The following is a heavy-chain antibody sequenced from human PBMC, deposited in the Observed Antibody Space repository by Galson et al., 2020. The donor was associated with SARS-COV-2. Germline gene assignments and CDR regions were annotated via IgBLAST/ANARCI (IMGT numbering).Heavy chain of an antibody. CDR2: LNPNSGGT. V-gene: IGHV1-2*02. D-gene: IGHD3-22*01. CDR1: GYTFTGYY. J-gene: IGHJ3*02. Sequence: ASVKVSCKASGYTFTGYYMHWVRQAPGQGLEWMGWLNPNSGGTNYAQKFQGRVTMTRDTSISTAYMVLSRLRSDDAAVYYCARDRSGAFDIWGQGTMVTVSS. CDR3: ARDRSGAFDI.